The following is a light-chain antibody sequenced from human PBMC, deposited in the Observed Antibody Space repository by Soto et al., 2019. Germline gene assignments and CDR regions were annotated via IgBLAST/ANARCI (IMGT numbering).Light chain of an antibody. CDR3: SSYTSISTLV. V-gene: IGLV2-14*01. J-gene: IGLJ1*01. CDR2: DVT. CDR1: SSDVGNYDY. Sequence: QSALTQPASVSGSPGQSITISCTGTSSDVGNYDYVSWYQQHPGKAPKLMIYDVTNRPSGVSNRFSGSKSGNTASLTISGLQAEDEADYYCSSYTSISTLVFGTGTKGTVL.